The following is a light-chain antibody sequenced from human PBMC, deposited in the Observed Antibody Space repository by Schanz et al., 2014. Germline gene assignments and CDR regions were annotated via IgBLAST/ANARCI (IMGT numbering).Light chain of an antibody. CDR1: SSDVGGYNY. CDR2: DVS. J-gene: IGLJ1*01. Sequence: QSALTQPPSASGSPGQSVTISCTGTSSDVGGYNYVSWYQQHPGKAPKLMIYDVSKRPSGVPDRFSGSQSGNTASLTISGLQAEDESDYYCQSYDSSLSAFYVFGTGTKLTVL. CDR3: QSYDSSLSAFYV. V-gene: IGLV2-11*01.